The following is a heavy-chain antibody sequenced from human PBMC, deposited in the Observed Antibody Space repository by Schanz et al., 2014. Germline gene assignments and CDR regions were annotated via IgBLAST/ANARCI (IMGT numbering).Heavy chain of an antibody. J-gene: IGHJ4*02. CDR1: GYTFVSYS. V-gene: IGHV1-18*04. Sequence: QVQLVQSGAEVKKPGASVKVSCKASGYTFVSYSMHWVRQAPGQGLEWMGWISAYNGNTNYAQKLQGRVTMTTDTSTTTAYMELSGLRSEDTAVYYCARDRLECGAECYSVEVFEIWGQGTLVIVSS. D-gene: IGHD2-21*01. CDR2: ISAYNGNT. CDR3: ARDRLECGAECYSVEVFEI.